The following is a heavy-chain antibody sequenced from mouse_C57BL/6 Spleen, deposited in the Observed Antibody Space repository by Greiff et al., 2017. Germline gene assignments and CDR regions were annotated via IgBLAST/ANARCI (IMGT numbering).Heavy chain of an antibody. CDR2: IDPSDSYT. CDR3: ARSSTIVTTYYFDY. J-gene: IGHJ2*01. V-gene: IGHV1-50*01. Sequence: VQLQQPGAELVKPGASVKLSCKASGYTFTSYWMQWVKQRPGQGLEWIGEIDPSDSYTNYNQKFKGKATLTVDTSSSTAYMQLSSLTSEDSAVYYCARSSTIVTTYYFDYWGQGTTLTVSA. D-gene: IGHD2-5*01. CDR1: GYTFTSYW.